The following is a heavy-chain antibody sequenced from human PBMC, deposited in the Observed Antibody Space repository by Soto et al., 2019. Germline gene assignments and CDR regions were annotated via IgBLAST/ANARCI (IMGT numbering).Heavy chain of an antibody. CDR1: GGTFSSYA. D-gene: IGHD2-15*01. Sequence: ASVKVSCKASGGTFSSYAISWVRQAPGQGLEWMGGIIPIFGTANYAQKFQGRVTITADESTSTAYMELSSLRSEDTAVYYCARDTGVVAATGRPFYYYYGMDVWGQGTTVTVSS. CDR2: IIPIFGTA. V-gene: IGHV1-69*13. J-gene: IGHJ6*02. CDR3: ARDTGVVAATGRPFYYYYGMDV.